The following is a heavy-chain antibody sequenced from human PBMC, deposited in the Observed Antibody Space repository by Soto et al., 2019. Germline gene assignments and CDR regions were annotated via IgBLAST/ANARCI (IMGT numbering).Heavy chain of an antibody. Sequence: GGSLRLSCAASGFTFSSYAMSWVRQAPGKGLEWVSAISGSGGSTYYADSVKGRFTISRDNSKNTLYLQMNSLRAEDTAVYFCAKGSPLLWFGEPQNDAFDIWGQGTMVTVSS. D-gene: IGHD3-10*01. CDR2: ISGSGGST. CDR3: AKGSPLLWFGEPQNDAFDI. J-gene: IGHJ3*02. V-gene: IGHV3-23*01. CDR1: GFTFSSYA.